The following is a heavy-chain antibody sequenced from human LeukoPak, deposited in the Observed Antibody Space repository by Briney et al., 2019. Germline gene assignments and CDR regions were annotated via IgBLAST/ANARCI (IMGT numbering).Heavy chain of an antibody. J-gene: IGHJ5*02. CDR3: AQTMTWNNWFDP. CDR1: GGSFSGYY. Sequence: PSETLSLTCTVSGGSFSGYYCTWIRQPPGKGLEWIGEINHSGSANYNPSLKSRVTISLDTSKNQFSLKLSSVTAADTAVYYCAQTMTWNNWFDPWGQRTLVTVSS. D-gene: IGHD4-17*01. CDR2: INHSGSA. V-gene: IGHV4-34*01.